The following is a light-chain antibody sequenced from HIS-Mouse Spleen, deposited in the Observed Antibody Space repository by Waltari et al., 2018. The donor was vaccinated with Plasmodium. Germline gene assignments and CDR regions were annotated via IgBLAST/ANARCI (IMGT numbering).Light chain of an antibody. CDR2: DVS. V-gene: IGLV2-11*01. J-gene: IGLJ3*02. CDR1: SSYVGGYNY. CDR3: CSYAGSYTWV. Sequence: QSALTQPRSVSGSPGPSVTISCTGTSSYVGGYNYVSWYQQPPGKAPKLMIYDVSKRPSGVPDRFSGSKSGNTASLTISGLQAEDEADYYCCSYAGSYTWVFGGGTKLTVL.